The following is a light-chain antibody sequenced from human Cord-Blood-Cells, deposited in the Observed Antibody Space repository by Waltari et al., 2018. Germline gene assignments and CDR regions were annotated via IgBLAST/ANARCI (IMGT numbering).Light chain of an antibody. CDR2: EGS. CDR3: CSYAGSSTFVV. Sequence: QSALTQSASVSGSPGQSITISCTGTSSDVGSYNLVSCYQQHPGKAPNLMIYEGSKRPSGVSNRFSGSKSGNTASLTISGLQAEDEADYYCCSYAGSSTFVVFGGGTNLTVL. V-gene: IGLV2-23*01. CDR1: SSDVGSYNL. J-gene: IGLJ2*01.